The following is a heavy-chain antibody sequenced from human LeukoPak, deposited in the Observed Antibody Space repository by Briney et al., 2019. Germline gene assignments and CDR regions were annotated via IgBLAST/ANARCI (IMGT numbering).Heavy chain of an antibody. J-gene: IGHJ3*02. CDR1: GFTFSSYW. CDR3: ARDGAWTDDAFDI. D-gene: IGHD4/OR15-4a*01. V-gene: IGHV3-7*01. Sequence: GGSLRLSCAASGFTFSSYWMSRVRQAPGKGLEWVANIKKDGSEKYYVDSVKGRFTISRDNAKNSLYLQMNSLRAEDTAVYYCARDGAWTDDAFDIWGQGTMVTVSS. CDR2: IKKDGSEK.